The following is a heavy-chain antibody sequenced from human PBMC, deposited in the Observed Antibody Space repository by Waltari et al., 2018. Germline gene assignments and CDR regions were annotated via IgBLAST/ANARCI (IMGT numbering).Heavy chain of an antibody. V-gene: IGHV3-74*01. Sequence: EAQLVESGGGLVQPGGSLRLSCAASGFTFSSYWVHWVRQAPGKGLVWVSRINSDGSSTDYADSVEGRFTISRDSANNRLYLQMNNLRAEDTAVYYCFHGGKRDYWGQGTLVTVSS. J-gene: IGHJ4*02. D-gene: IGHD3-10*01. CDR3: FHGGKRDY. CDR1: GFTFSSYW. CDR2: INSDGSST.